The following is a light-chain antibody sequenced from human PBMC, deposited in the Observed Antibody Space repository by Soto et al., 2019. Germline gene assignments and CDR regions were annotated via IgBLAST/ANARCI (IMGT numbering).Light chain of an antibody. V-gene: IGLV1-40*01. CDR2: ANS. CDR1: SSNLGAGYD. J-gene: IGLJ1*01. CDR3: QSYDSSLIVSKV. Sequence: LTQPASVSGAPGQRVTISCSGSSSNLGAGYDVQWYRQFPGTAPKLLIYANSVRPSGVPVRFSGSKSGTSASLAITGLEAEDEADYYCQSYDSSLIVSKVFGTGTKVTVL.